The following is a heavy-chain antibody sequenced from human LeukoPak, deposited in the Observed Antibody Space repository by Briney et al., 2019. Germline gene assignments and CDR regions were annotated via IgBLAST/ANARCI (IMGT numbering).Heavy chain of an antibody. Sequence: GGSLRLSCAASEFTFSSYWMSWVRQAPGKGLEWVANIKQDGGQIYYLESVKGRFTVSRDNAKNSLYLQMNSLRAEDTAVYYCARLGARQMPEYWGQGTLVTVSS. CDR1: EFTFSSYW. D-gene: IGHD2-2*01. CDR3: ARLGARQMPEY. V-gene: IGHV3-7*01. J-gene: IGHJ4*02. CDR2: IKQDGGQI.